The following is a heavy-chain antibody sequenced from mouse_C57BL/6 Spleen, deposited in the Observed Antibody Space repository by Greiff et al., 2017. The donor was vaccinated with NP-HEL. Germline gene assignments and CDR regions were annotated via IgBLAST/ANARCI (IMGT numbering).Heavy chain of an antibody. V-gene: IGHV1-82*01. CDR3: ARGGYYYGSSYPWYFDV. CDR2: IYPGDGDT. J-gene: IGHJ1*03. CDR1: GYAFSSSW. Sequence: VQVVESGPELVKPGASVKISCKASGYAFSSSWMNWVKQRPGKGLEWIGRIYPGDGDTNYNGKFKGKATLTADKSSSTAYMQLSSLTSEDSAVYFCARGGYYYGSSYPWYFDVWGTGTTVTVSS. D-gene: IGHD1-1*01.